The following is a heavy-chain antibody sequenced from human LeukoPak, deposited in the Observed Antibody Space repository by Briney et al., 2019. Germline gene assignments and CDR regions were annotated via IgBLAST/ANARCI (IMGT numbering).Heavy chain of an antibody. CDR1: GFTFSSYS. V-gene: IGHV3-7*03. J-gene: IGHJ4*02. D-gene: IGHD6-19*01. Sequence: GGSLRLSCAASGFTFSSYSMSWVRQAPGKGLEWVANIKQDGSEKYYVDSVKGRFTISKDNVNNLVFLQMNNLRVEDTAVYYCVREQWYRFDHWGQGILVTVSS. CDR2: IKQDGSEK. CDR3: VREQWYRFDH.